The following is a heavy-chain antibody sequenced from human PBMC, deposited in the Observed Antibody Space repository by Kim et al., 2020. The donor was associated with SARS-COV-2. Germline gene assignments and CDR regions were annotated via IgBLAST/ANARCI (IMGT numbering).Heavy chain of an antibody. J-gene: IGHJ4*02. CDR2: INPSGGST. CDR3: ARDGSYQRGGYYFDY. V-gene: IGHV1-46*01. D-gene: IGHD1-26*01. CDR1: GYTFTSYY. Sequence: ASVKVSCKASGYTFTSYYMHWVRQAPGQGLEWMGIINPSGGSTSYAQKFQGRVTMTRDTSTSTVYMELSSLRSEDTAVYFCARDGSYQRGGYYFDYWGQGTLGTVSS.